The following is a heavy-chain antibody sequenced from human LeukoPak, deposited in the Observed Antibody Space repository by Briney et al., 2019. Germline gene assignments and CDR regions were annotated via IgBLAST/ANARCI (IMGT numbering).Heavy chain of an antibody. Sequence: GGSPRLSCAVSVFPLTVYEMNWVRQAQGKGLEWVSNIGSSGTTIYYADSVRGRFSISRDNAKSSLYLQMNILRVEDTAVYYCALLAVASDFDYWGQGALVTVSS. V-gene: IGHV3-48*03. D-gene: IGHD6-19*01. CDR2: IGSSGTTI. J-gene: IGHJ4*02. CDR3: ALLAVASDFDY. CDR1: VFPLTVYE.